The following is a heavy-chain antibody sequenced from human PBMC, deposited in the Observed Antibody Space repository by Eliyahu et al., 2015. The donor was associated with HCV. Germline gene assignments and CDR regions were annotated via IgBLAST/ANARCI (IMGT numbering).Heavy chain of an antibody. CDR1: GFTFXXYN. V-gene: IGHV3-21*01. J-gene: IGHJ4*02. D-gene: IGHD3-10*01. Sequence: EVQLVESGGGLVKPGGSLRLSCAASGFTFXXYNMDWVRQAPGKGLEWVSSISGSSTYMYYADSVKGRFTISRDNTKKSLYLQMNSLRAEDTAVYYCARGYYGSGSYSSHFDYWGQGTLVTVSS. CDR2: ISGSSTYM. CDR3: ARGYYGSGSYSSHFDY.